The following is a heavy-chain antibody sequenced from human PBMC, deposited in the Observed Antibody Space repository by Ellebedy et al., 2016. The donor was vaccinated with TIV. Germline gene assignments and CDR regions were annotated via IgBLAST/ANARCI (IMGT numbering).Heavy chain of an antibody. V-gene: IGHV3-74*01. J-gene: IGHJ4*02. D-gene: IGHD1-1*01. Sequence: GGSLRLXXVASGFTFSWEYMHWVRQAPGKGPEWVSLITTRGSRTYYADSVKGRFTISRDNAKTALYLQMYSLTAEDTALYYCARDRIGDNWYTTFDYWGQGTLVTVSS. CDR3: ARDRIGDNWYTTFDY. CDR2: ITTRGSRT. CDR1: GFTFSWEY.